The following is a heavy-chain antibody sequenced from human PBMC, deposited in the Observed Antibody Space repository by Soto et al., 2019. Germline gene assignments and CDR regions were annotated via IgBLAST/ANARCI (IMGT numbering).Heavy chain of an antibody. Sequence: EVQLVESGGGLVKPGGSLRLSCAASGFTFSSYSMNWVRQAPGKGLEWVSSISSSSSYIYYADSVKGRFTISRDNAKNSLYLQMNSLRVEDTAVYYCARDYYGSGSFDYWGQGTLVTVSS. CDR3: ARDYYGSGSFDY. CDR1: GFTFSSYS. V-gene: IGHV3-21*01. J-gene: IGHJ4*02. CDR2: ISSSSSYI. D-gene: IGHD3-10*01.